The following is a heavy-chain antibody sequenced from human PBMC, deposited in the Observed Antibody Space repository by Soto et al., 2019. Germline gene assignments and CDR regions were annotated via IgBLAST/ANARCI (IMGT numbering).Heavy chain of an antibody. CDR1: GYTFTGYY. CDR3: ARSDGGGRPYQTDY. CDR2: INPNSGGT. Sequence: ASVKVSCKASGYTFTGYYMHWVRQAPGQGLEWMGWINPNSGGTNYAQKFQGWVTMTRDTSISTAYMELSRLRSDDTAVYYCARSDGGGRPYQTDYWGQGTLVTVSS. V-gene: IGHV1-2*04. J-gene: IGHJ4*02. D-gene: IGHD1-26*01.